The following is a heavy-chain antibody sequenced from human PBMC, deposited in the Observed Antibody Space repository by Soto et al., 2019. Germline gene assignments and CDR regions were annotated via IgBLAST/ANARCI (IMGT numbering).Heavy chain of an antibody. Sequence: QVQLQQWGAGLLKPSETLSLTCAVYGGSFSGYYWSWIRQPPGKGLEWIGEINHSGSTNYNPSLKSRVTISVDTSKNQFSLKLSSVTAADTAVYYCAQYGDYVGAFDIWGQGTMVTVSS. V-gene: IGHV4-34*01. CDR2: INHSGST. D-gene: IGHD4-17*01. CDR1: GGSFSGYY. J-gene: IGHJ3*02. CDR3: AQYGDYVGAFDI.